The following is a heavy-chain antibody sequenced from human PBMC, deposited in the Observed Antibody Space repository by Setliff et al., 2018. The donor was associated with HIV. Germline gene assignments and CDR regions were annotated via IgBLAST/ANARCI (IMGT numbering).Heavy chain of an antibody. Sequence: SETLSLTCTVSGGFISNFYWSWIRQTPGKGLEWIGHIYNSGATNYNPSLKSRVTISLATSKNQFSLNLRSVTATDTAVYYCARNGPSKIPYDFWGRGTLVTVSS. J-gene: IGHJ2*01. V-gene: IGHV4-59*12. CDR2: IYNSGAT. CDR1: GGFISNFY. CDR3: ARNGPSKIPYDF.